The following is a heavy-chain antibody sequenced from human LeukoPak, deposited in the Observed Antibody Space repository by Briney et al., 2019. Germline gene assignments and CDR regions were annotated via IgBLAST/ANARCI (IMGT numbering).Heavy chain of an antibody. Sequence: ASETLSLTCTVSGGSISSYYWSWIRQPPGKGLEWIGYIYYSGSTNYNPSLKSRVTISVDTSKNQFSLKLSSVTAADTAVYYCASKIPRRKAAAGRFEYWGQGTLVTVSS. V-gene: IGHV4-59*12. D-gene: IGHD6-13*01. CDR3: ASKIPRRKAAAGRFEY. CDR2: IYYSGST. J-gene: IGHJ4*02. CDR1: GGSISSYY.